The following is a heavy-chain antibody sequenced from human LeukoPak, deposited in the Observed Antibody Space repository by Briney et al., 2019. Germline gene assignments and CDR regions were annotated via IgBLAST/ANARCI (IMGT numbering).Heavy chain of an antibody. CDR3: ATLDTAMADAFDI. Sequence: GGSLRLSCAASGFIVSSNYMSWVRQAPGKGLEWVAVISYDGSNKYYADSVKGRFTISRDNSKNTLYLQMNSLRAEDTAVYYCATLDTAMADAFDIWGQGTMVTVSS. D-gene: IGHD5-18*01. CDR2: ISYDGSNK. CDR1: GFIVSSNY. V-gene: IGHV3-30*03. J-gene: IGHJ3*02.